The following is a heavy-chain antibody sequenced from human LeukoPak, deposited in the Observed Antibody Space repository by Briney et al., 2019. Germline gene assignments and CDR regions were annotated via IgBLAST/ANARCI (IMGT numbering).Heavy chain of an antibody. CDR1: GGTFSSYA. CDR3: ACRGGITQGGMDV. J-gene: IGHJ6*02. D-gene: IGHD2-15*01. CDR2: IIPIFGTA. V-gene: IGHV1-69*13. Sequence: SVKVSCKASGGTFSSYAISWVRQAPGQGLEWMGGIIPIFGTANYAQKFQGRVTITADAPTSTAYMELSSLRSEDPAVYYCACRGGITQGGMDVWGQGTTVTLSS.